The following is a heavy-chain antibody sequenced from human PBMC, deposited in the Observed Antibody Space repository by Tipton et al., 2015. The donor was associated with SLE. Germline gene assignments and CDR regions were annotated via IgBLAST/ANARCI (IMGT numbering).Heavy chain of an antibody. CDR3: ATRIASHRGQFFHH. CDR2: IIPIFGKP. Sequence: QLVQSGAEVKKPGASVEVSCKASGYTFSNYGITWVRQAPGQGLEWMGGIIPIFGKPNYAQKFQGRVTINTDESTNTAYMELSSLRSDDTAVYYCATRIASHRGQFFHHWGQGTLVTVSS. CDR1: GYTFSNYG. D-gene: IGHD2-15*01. J-gene: IGHJ1*01. V-gene: IGHV1-69*05.